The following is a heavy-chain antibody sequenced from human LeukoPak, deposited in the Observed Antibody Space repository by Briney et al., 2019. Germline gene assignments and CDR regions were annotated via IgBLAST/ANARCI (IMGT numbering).Heavy chain of an antibody. J-gene: IGHJ5*02. Sequence: SVKVSCKASGGTFSSYGVSWVRQAPGQRLEWLGRIIPMFDITNYAQKFQGRVTVTADKATNTAYMELSSLISEDPAVYYCARDSSAAGSGGLFDPWGQGTQVTVSS. V-gene: IGHV1-69*04. CDR1: GGTFSSYG. CDR2: IIPMFDIT. CDR3: ARDSSAAGSGGLFDP. D-gene: IGHD6-13*01.